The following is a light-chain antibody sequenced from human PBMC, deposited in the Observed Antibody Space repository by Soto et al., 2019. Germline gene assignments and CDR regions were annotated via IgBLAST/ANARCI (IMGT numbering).Light chain of an antibody. CDR3: QSYDNSLNEWV. V-gene: IGLV1-40*01. Sequence: QSVLTQPPSVSGAPGQRVTISCTGTASSIAARYDVHWYQQIPGKAPKLLIYGNYNRPSGVPDRFSASKSGISASLAITGLQADDEADYYCQSYDNSLNEWVFGGGTKVTVL. J-gene: IGLJ3*02. CDR1: ASSIAARYD. CDR2: GNY.